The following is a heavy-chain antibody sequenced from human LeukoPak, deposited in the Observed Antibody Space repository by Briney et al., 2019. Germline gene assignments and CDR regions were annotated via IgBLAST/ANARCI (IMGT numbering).Heavy chain of an antibody. J-gene: IGHJ4*02. V-gene: IGHV3-74*01. CDR3: ARGYGSTPTY. CDR2: TNSDGSST. Sequence: GGSLRLSCAASGFTFSSYWMHWVRQAPGKGLVWVSRTNSDGSSTSYADSVKGRFTISRDNAKNTPYLQMNSLRAEDTAVYYCARGYGSTPTYWGQGTLVTVSS. D-gene: IGHD2-2*01. CDR1: GFTFSSYW.